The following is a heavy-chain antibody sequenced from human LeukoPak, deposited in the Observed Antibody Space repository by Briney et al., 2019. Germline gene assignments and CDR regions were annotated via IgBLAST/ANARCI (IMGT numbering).Heavy chain of an antibody. J-gene: IGHJ4*02. CDR3: ANGGLFDY. CDR2: ISGICGST. V-gene: IGHV3-23*01. D-gene: IGHD3-10*01. Sequence: AGGSLRLSCAASGFTFSSYDMSWVRQAPGKGMEWVSVISGICGSTYYADSVQRRFTISRDNSKNTLYLQMNSLRAEDTAVYYCANGGLFDYWGQGTLVTVSS. CDR1: GFTFSSYD.